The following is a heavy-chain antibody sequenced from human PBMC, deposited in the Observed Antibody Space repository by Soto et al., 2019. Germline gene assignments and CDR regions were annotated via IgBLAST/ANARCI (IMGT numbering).Heavy chain of an antibody. CDR3: VSERGYGHASVPYS. D-gene: IGHD5-18*01. Sequence: QAHLVESGGGVVQPGRSLRLSCAASGFTFTSYGMHWVRQAPGTRLEWVAVISYDGGLQHYADSVKGRFTISRDNSKNMALLQMNRLRAEDTAVYYCVSERGYGHASVPYSWGQGTLVSVSS. CDR1: GFTFTSYG. V-gene: IGHV3-30*03. J-gene: IGHJ4*02. CDR2: ISYDGGLQ.